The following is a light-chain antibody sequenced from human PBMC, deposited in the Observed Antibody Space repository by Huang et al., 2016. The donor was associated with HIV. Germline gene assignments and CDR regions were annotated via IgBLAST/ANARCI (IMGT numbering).Light chain of an antibody. CDR1: QNVHSF. V-gene: IGKV3-11*01. Sequence: EIVLTQSPATLSLSPGERTTLSCRASQNVHSFLVWYQHKPGQAPRLLMYDASNRATGIPARFRGSGSGTDFTRTITNLQAEDSAVYYCHQRSAWPLTFGGGTKVEI. J-gene: IGKJ4*01. CDR2: DAS. CDR3: HQRSAWPLT.